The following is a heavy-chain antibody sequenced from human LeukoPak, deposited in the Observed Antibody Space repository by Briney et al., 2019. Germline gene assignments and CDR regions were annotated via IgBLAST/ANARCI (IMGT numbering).Heavy chain of an antibody. CDR3: AKDIWRWAFDI. D-gene: IGHD5-24*01. J-gene: IGHJ3*02. CDR2: IEGAVEKT. CDR1: GFTFSSYW. Sequence: GGSLRLSCAASGFTFSSYWMHWVRQAPGKGLEWVSAIEGAVEKTHYADSVKGRFTISRDKSMNTLYLQMNSLRAEDTAIYFCAKDIWRWAFDIWGQGTMVTVSS. V-gene: IGHV3-23*01.